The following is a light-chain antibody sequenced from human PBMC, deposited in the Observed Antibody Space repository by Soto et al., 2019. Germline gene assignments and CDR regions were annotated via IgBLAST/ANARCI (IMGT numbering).Light chain of an antibody. CDR3: QQLSISLRA. Sequence: DIQMTQSPSSLSASVGDRVTITCRASQSISTYLNWYQQKPGKAPRLLIYAASTLQSGVPSRFIGGGSATEFTLTISSLQPEGFATYYCQQLSISLRAFGGVTRVEIK. V-gene: IGKV1-39*01. CDR2: AAS. CDR1: QSISTY. J-gene: IGKJ4*01.